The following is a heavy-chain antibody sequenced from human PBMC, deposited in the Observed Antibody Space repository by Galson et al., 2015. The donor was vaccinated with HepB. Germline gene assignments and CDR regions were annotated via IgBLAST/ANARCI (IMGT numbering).Heavy chain of an antibody. Sequence: SLRLSCATPGFTFGDYAMRWVRQAPGKGLEWVAGISYSGKTTYYTDSVKGRFTISRDNSKNTLYLQMNSLRVEDTAVYYCAKDMRVRGTTDAFDVWGQGTMVTVSS. CDR3: AKDMRVRGTTDAFDV. CDR2: ISYSGKTT. J-gene: IGHJ3*01. D-gene: IGHD3-10*01. CDR1: GFTFGDYA. V-gene: IGHV3-23*01.